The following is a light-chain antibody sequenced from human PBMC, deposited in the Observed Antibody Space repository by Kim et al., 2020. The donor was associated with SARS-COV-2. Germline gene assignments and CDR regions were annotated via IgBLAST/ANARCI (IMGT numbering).Light chain of an antibody. V-gene: IGKV3-20*01. J-gene: IGKJ2*01. CDR3: HQYGSSPYT. Sequence: EIVLTQSPGTLSLSPGERATLSCRASQIINNYFAWYQQRPGQVSRLLIYGTSTRATGIPDRFNGSGSGTDFTLTITRLEPEDFAVYYCHQYGSSPYTFGQGTKLEI. CDR2: GTS. CDR1: QIINNY.